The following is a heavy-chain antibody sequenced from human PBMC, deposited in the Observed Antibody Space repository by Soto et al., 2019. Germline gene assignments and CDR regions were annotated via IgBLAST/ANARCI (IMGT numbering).Heavy chain of an antibody. V-gene: IGHV1-3*01. D-gene: IGHD2-15*01. Sequence: QVQLVQSGAEVKKPGASVKVSCKASGYTFTSYAMHWVRQAPGQRLEWMGWINAGNGNTKYSQKFQGRVTITRDTSASTAYMELSSVRSEDTAVYYCARDRCSGGSCGKLDYYCDYWGQGTLVTVSS. CDR2: INAGNGNT. CDR3: ARDRCSGGSCGKLDYYCDY. J-gene: IGHJ4*02. CDR1: GYTFTSYA.